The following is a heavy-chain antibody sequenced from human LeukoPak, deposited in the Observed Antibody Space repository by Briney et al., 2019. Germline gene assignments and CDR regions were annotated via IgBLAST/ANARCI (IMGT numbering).Heavy chain of an antibody. CDR2: IYYSGST. Sequence: PSETLSLTCTVSGGSISSSSYYWGWSRQPPGKGGEWVGSIYYSGSTYYNPSLKSRVTISVDTSKNHFSLKLISVTAADTAVYYCARRGTYYYDSSGYYTKYYFDYWGQGTLVTVSS. CDR1: GGSISSSSYY. CDR3: ARRGTYYYDSSGYYTKYYFDY. V-gene: IGHV4-39*02. J-gene: IGHJ4*02. D-gene: IGHD3-22*01.